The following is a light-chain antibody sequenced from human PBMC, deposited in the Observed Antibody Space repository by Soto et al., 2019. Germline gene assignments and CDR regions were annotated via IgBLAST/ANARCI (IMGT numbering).Light chain of an antibody. CDR3: AAWDDSLNGLNYV. CDR2: SNN. J-gene: IGLJ1*01. Sequence: QSVLTQPPSASGTPGQRVTISCSGNSSNIGSNTVNWYQQLPGTAPKLLIYSNNQRPSGVPDRFSGSKSGTSASLAISGLQFEDEADYYCAAWDDSLNGLNYVFGTG. CDR1: SSNIGSNT. V-gene: IGLV1-44*01.